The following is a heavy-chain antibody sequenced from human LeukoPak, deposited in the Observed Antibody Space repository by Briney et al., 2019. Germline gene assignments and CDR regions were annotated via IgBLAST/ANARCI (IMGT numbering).Heavy chain of an antibody. CDR1: GFTFGNFG. CDR2: ITGSSTWT. D-gene: IGHD3-10*02. V-gene: IGHV3-23*01. CDR3: ARELVSSGTGYFDL. Sequence: PGGSLRLSCEASGFTFGNFGMTGVRQAPGKGRQWVSGITGSSTWTYYAASVKGRFTVSRDNSQNTLHLQMNSLRADDTAVYYCARELVSSGTGYFDLWGRGTLVTVSS. J-gene: IGHJ2*01.